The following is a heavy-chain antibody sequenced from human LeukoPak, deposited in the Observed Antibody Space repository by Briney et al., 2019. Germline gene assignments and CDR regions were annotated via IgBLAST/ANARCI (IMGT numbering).Heavy chain of an antibody. V-gene: IGHV3-7*01. Sequence: PGGSLRLSCAASGFTFSSYWMSWVRQAPGKGLEWVANIKQDGSEKYYVDSVKGRFTISRDNSKNTLYLQMNSLRAEDTAVYYCAKDQQLEPFHYWGRGTLVTVSS. CDR2: IKQDGSEK. CDR1: GFTFSSYW. J-gene: IGHJ4*02. CDR3: AKDQQLEPFHY. D-gene: IGHD1-1*01.